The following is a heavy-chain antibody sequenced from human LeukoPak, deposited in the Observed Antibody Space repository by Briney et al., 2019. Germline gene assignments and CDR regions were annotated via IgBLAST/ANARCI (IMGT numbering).Heavy chain of an antibody. CDR2: ISYDGRKK. D-gene: IGHD2-15*01. J-gene: IGHJ4*02. CDR1: GFTLSSYA. CDR3: ARVGCSGGSCYMYYFDY. Sequence: PGRSLRLSCAASGFTLSSYAMHWVRQAPGKGLEWVAVISYDGRKKYYADSVKGRFTISRDNSKNTLYLQMNSLRAEDTAVYYCARVGCSGGSCYMYYFDYWGQGTLVTVSS. V-gene: IGHV3-30*04.